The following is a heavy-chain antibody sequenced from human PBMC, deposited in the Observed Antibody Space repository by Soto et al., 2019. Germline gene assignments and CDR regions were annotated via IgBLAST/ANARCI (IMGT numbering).Heavy chain of an antibody. V-gene: IGHV1-69*01. CDR2: IIPVFGMV. CDR1: GGTLSNTA. D-gene: IGHD6-19*01. CDR3: ARGRIVVAGSSAYYGMDV. Sequence: QVQVVQSGAEVKGPGSSVKVSCKASGGTLSNTAFSWVRQAPGQGLEWMGGIIPVFGMVNYAHNFQGRVMITEDESMGTTYLELSSLRSEDTAVYYCARGRIVVAGSSAYYGMDVWGQGTTVTVSS. J-gene: IGHJ6*02.